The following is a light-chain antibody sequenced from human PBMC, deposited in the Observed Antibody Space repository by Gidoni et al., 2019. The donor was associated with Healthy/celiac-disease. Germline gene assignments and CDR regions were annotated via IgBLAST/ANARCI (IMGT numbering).Light chain of an antibody. CDR1: KLGDKY. V-gene: IGLV3-1*01. CDR2: QDS. J-gene: IGLJ1*01. Sequence: SPGQTASITCSGDKLGDKYACWYQQKPGQSPVLVIYQDSKRPSGIPERFSGSNSGNTATLTISGTQAMDEADYYCQAWDSSSYVFGTGTKVTVL. CDR3: QAWDSSSYV.